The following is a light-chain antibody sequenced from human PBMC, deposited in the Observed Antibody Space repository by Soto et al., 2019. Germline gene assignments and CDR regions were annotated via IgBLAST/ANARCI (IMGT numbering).Light chain of an antibody. CDR2: GAS. Sequence: EIVMTQSPATLSVSPGERATLSCRASQSVSGNLAWYQQKPGQAPRLLIYGASTRATGSPARFSGSASGTEFTLTISSLQSEDFAVYYCQQYNNWPPITFGQGTKREIK. CDR1: QSVSGN. CDR3: QQYNNWPPIT. V-gene: IGKV3-15*01. J-gene: IGKJ2*01.